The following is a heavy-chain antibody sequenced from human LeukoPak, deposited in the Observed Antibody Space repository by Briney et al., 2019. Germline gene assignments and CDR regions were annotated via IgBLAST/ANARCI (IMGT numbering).Heavy chain of an antibody. CDR2: INPSGGST. J-gene: IGHJ4*02. CDR3: ARGLVGNWGARVWHFDY. CDR1: GYTFTSYY. D-gene: IGHD7-27*01. Sequence: ASVKVSCKASGYTFTSYYMHWVRQAPGQGLEWMGIINPSGGSTSYAQKFQGRVTMTRDTSTSTVYMELSSLRSEDTAVYYCARGLVGNWGARVWHFDYWGQGTLVTVSS. V-gene: IGHV1-46*01.